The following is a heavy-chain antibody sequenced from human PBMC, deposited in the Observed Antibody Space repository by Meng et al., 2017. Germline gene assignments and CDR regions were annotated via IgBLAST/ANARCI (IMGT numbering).Heavy chain of an antibody. CDR2: INSDGSST. D-gene: IGHD3-22*01. CDR1: GFTFSSYW. CDR3: AKAYYYDSSGYFPLGAFDI. Sequence: GGSLRLSCAASGFTFSSYWMHWVRQAPGKGLVWVSRINSDGSSTSYADSVKGRFTISRDNAKNTLYLQMNSLRAEDTAVYYCAKAYYYDSSGYFPLGAFDIWGQGTMVTVSS. J-gene: IGHJ3*02. V-gene: IGHV3-74*01.